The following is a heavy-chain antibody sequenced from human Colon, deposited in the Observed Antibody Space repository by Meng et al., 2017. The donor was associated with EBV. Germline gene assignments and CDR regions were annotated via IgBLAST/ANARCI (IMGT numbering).Heavy chain of an antibody. Sequence: ELEEPGPLMQVSCKASAYTFTGDAMSWVSKAPGQGLEWMGWICAYNGNTNDAQKLQGRVTMTTDTSTGTAYMELRSLRSDDTAVYYCARNRPRGVATGANWFDPWGQGTLVTVSS. J-gene: IGHJ5*02. V-gene: IGHV1-18*01. CDR1: AYTFTGDA. D-gene: IGHD5-12*01. CDR2: ICAYNGNT. CDR3: ARNRPRGVATGANWFDP.